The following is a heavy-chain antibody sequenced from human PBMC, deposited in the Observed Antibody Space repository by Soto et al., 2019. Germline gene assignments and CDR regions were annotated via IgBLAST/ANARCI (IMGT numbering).Heavy chain of an antibody. Sequence: EVQLVESGGGLVKPGGSLRLSCAASGFTFSSYSMNWVRQAPGKGLEWVSSISSSSSYIYYADSVKGRFTISRDNAKNSLYLQMNSLRAEDTAVYYCTGITGTTDAFDIWGQGTMVTVSS. CDR3: TGITGTTDAFDI. J-gene: IGHJ3*02. CDR2: ISSSSSYI. CDR1: GFTFSSYS. V-gene: IGHV3-21*01. D-gene: IGHD1-7*01.